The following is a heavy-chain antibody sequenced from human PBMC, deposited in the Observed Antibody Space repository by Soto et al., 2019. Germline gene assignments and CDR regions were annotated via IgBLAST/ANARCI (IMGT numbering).Heavy chain of an antibody. CDR1: GFTFSSYS. CDR3: ARDGVISWNSHAFDI. J-gene: IGHJ3*02. D-gene: IGHD1-7*01. CDR2: ISSSSTI. V-gene: IGHV3-48*01. Sequence: GGSLRLSCAASGFTFSSYSMNWVRQAPGKGLEWVSYISSSSTIYYADSVKGRFTISRDNAKNSLYLQMNSLRAEDTAVYYCARDGVISWNSHAFDIWGQGTMVTVSS.